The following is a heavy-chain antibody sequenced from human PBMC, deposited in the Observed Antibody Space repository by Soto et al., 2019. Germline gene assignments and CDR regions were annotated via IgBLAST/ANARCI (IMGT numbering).Heavy chain of an antibody. V-gene: IGHV3-53*01. CDR3: ARDGGGGFSYGGY. J-gene: IGHJ4*02. CDR2: IYSGGTT. CDR1: GFTVRANY. D-gene: IGHD4-17*01. Sequence: EVQLVESGGGLIQPGGSLRLSCAVSGFTVRANYMSWVRQAPGKGLEWVSVIYSGGTTYYADSVKGRFIISRDISKNPLYLQMNSLRGEDTAVYYCARDGGGGFSYGGYWGQGTLVAVSS.